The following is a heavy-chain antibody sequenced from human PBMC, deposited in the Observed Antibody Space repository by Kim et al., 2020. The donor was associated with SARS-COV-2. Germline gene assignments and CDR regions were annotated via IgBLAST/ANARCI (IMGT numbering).Heavy chain of an antibody. CDR3: ARERGSGDYSY. D-gene: IGHD4-17*01. CDR2: IYYSGST. J-gene: IGHJ4*02. V-gene: IGHV4-59*13. Sequence: SETLSLTCTVSGGSISSYYWSWIRQPPGKGLEWIGYIYYSGSTNYNPSLKSRVTISVDTSKNQFSLKLSSVTAADTAVYYCARERGSGDYSYWGQGTLVTVSS. CDR1: GGSISSYY.